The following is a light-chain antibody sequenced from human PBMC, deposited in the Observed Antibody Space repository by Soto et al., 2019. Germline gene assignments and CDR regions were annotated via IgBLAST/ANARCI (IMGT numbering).Light chain of an antibody. Sequence: DIQRSRSPSSLSASVGDRVSITCRASQSISGYLNWYQQKPGKAPNLLIYSASSLQSGVPSRFSGSGSGTDFTLTISSLQPEDFASYYCQQSFGTPWTFGQGTKVDIK. CDR1: QSISGY. CDR2: SAS. J-gene: IGKJ1*01. V-gene: IGKV1-39*01. CDR3: QQSFGTPWT.